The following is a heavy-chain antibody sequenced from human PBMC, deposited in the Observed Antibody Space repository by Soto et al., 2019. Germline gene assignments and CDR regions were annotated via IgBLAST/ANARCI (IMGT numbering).Heavy chain of an antibody. V-gene: IGHV4-59*08. J-gene: IGHJ5*02. CDR3: ARHAWSRVLMVYAPLGWFDP. CDR2: IYYSGST. Sequence: SETLSLTCTVSGGSISSYYWSWIRQPPGKGLEWIGYIYYSGSTNYNPSLKSRVTISVDTSKNQFSLKLSSVTAADTAVYYCARHAWSRVLMVYAPLGWFDPWGQGTLVTVSS. CDR1: GGSISSYY. D-gene: IGHD2-8*01.